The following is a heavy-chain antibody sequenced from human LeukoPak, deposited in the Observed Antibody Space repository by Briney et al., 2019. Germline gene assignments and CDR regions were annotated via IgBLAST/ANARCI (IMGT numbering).Heavy chain of an antibody. J-gene: IGHJ4*02. CDR3: ARAFHDSSGYYFDY. CDR1: GFTFISYS. CDR2: ISNSSPNI. V-gene: IGHV3-21*01. Sequence: PGGSLRPSCGASGFTFISYSMNWVRQAPGKGLGWGSSISNSSPNIYSADSVKGRLTISRHSAKHSLFLQIHSLRAEDTAVYYCARAFHDSSGYYFDYWGQGPLVTVSS. D-gene: IGHD3-22*01.